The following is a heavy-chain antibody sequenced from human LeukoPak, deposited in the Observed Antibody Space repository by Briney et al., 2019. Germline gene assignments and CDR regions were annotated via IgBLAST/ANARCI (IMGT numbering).Heavy chain of an antibody. CDR3: ARDPTPAAAAYYFDY. CDR1: GFTFSSYS. CDR2: ISSSSSYI. J-gene: IGHJ4*02. Sequence: GGSLRLSCAASGFTFSSYSMNWVRQAPGKGLEWVSSISSSSSYIYYADSVKGRFTISRDNAKNSLYPQMNSLRAEDTAVYYCARDPTPAAAAYYFDYWGQGTLVTVSS. D-gene: IGHD6-13*01. V-gene: IGHV3-21*01.